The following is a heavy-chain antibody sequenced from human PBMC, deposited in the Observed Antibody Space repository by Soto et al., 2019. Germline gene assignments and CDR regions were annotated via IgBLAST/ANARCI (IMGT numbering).Heavy chain of an antibody. D-gene: IGHD1-1*01. V-gene: IGHV4-31*03. CDR2: IYYSGST. CDR1: GGSISSGGYY. Sequence: QVLLQESGPGLVKPSQTLSLTCTVSGGSISSGGYYWSWIRQHPGKGLEWIGYIYYSGSTYYNPSLKSRVTISVDTSKNQFSLKLSSVTAADTAVYYCAAEDYGMTRYGMDVWGQGTTVTVSS. J-gene: IGHJ6*02. CDR3: AAEDYGMTRYGMDV.